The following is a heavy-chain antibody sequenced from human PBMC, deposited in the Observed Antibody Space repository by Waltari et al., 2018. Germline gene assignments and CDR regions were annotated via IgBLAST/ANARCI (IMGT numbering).Heavy chain of an antibody. CDR2: IYYSGST. Sequence: QVQLQESGPGLVKPSETLSLTCTVSGGSISSYYWSWIRQPPGKGLEWIGYIYYSGSTNYNPSLKSRVTISVDTSKNQFSLKLSSVTAADTAVYYCAMKYYYDSSGYWVLDYWGQGTLVTVSS. D-gene: IGHD3-22*01. V-gene: IGHV4-59*01. CDR3: AMKYYYDSSGYWVLDY. CDR1: GGSISSYY. J-gene: IGHJ4*02.